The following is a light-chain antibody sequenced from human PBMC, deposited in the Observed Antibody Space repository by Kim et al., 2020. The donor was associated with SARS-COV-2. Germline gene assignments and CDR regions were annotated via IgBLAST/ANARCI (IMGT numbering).Light chain of an antibody. Sequence: QSALTQPASVSGSPGQSITISCTGTSSDVGGYNYVSWYQQHPGKAPKLMIYDVSKRPSGVSNRFSGSKSGNTASLTISGLQAEYEADYYCSSYTSSSTYVVFGGGTQLTVL. V-gene: IGLV2-14*01. CDR2: DVS. CDR1: SSDVGGYNY. J-gene: IGLJ2*01. CDR3: SSYTSSSTYVV.